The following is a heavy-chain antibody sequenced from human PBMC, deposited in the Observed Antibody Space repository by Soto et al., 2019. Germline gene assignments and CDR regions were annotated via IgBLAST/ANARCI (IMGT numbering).Heavy chain of an antibody. CDR1: GDSMSGFY. J-gene: IGHJ4*02. CDR2: INYVGRTS. D-gene: IGHD3-10*01. V-gene: IGHV4-59*01. CDR3: ARFRRNYFDY. Sequence: QVQLQESGPGLVKPSETLSLTCTVSGDSMSGFYWSWIRQTPGKGLEWIDYINYVGRTSYYSPSLQSRVTISLDSSTNQFSLILSSVTAADTAVYFCARFRRNYFDYWGQGTLVTVSS.